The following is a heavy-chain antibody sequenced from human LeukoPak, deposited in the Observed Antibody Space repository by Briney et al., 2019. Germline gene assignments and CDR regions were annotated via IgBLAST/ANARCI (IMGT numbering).Heavy chain of an antibody. J-gene: IGHJ4*02. V-gene: IGHV1-18*01. CDR2: ISAYNGDT. Sequence: GASVKASCKASGYSFTSYGISWVRQAPGQGLEWMGWISAYNGDTNYAQKLQGRVTMTTDTSTSTTYMEVRSLKSDDTAVYYCARDPSSSGWYFDYWGQGTLVTVSS. CDR1: GYSFTSYG. D-gene: IGHD6-19*01. CDR3: ARDPSSSGWYFDY.